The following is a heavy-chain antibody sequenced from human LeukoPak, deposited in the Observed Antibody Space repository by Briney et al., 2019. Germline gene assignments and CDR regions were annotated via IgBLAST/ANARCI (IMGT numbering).Heavy chain of an antibody. CDR3: ARAAGVLAPERFDY. CDR1: GGSISSYY. J-gene: IGHJ4*02. V-gene: IGHV4-59*12. D-gene: IGHD4/OR15-4a*01. Sequence: SETLSLTCTVSGGSISSYYWSWIRQPPGKGLEWIGYIYYSGSTNYNPSLKSRVTISVDTSKNQFSLQLNSVTPEDTAVYYCARAAGVLAPERFDYWGQGTLVTVSS. CDR2: IYYSGST.